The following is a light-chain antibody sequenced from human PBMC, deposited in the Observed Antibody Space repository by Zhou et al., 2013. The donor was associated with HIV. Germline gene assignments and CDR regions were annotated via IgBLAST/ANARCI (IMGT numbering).Light chain of an antibody. J-gene: IGKJ2*01. V-gene: IGKV1-5*03. CDR2: QAS. CDR1: QSITSW. Sequence: DIQMTQSPSTLSASVGDRVTITCRASQSITSWLAWYQQKPGKAPKLLIYQASNLDSGVSSRFSGSGSGTEFTLTISSLQPDDIAIYYCQHYSSFPXTFGQGTKLDI. CDR3: QHYSSFPXT.